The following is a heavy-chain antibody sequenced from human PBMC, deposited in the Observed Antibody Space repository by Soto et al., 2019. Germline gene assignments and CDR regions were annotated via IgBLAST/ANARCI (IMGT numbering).Heavy chain of an antibody. CDR3: AGRLTTAASLDY. V-gene: IGHV3-23*01. Sequence: PGGSLRLSCAASGFTFSSYAMSWVRQAPGKGLEWVSVISGSGDSTYYADSVKGRFTISRDNSKNTLYLQMNSLRAEDTAVYYCAGRLTTAASLDYWGRGTLVTVSS. CDR1: GFTFSSYA. CDR2: ISGSGDST. D-gene: IGHD3-16*01. J-gene: IGHJ4*02.